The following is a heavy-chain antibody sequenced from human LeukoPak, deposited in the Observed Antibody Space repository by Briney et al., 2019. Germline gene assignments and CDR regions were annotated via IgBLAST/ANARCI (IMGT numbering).Heavy chain of an antibody. J-gene: IGHJ5*02. D-gene: IGHD6-6*01. CDR1: GYTFTSYD. CDR2: MNPNSGNT. V-gene: IGHV1-8*01. Sequence: ASVTVSFKASGYTFTSYDINWVRQATGQGLEWMGWMNPNSGNTGYAQKFQGRVTMTRNTSISTAYMELSSLRSEDTAVYYCARGLYSSSSIWFDPWGQGTLVTVSS. CDR3: ARGLYSSSSIWFDP.